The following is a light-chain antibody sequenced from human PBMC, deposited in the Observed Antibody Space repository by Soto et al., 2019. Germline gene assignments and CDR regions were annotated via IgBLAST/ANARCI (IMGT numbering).Light chain of an antibody. V-gene: IGKV1-5*03. CDR1: QTVKNY. J-gene: IGKJ1*01. CDR3: QQYNTFSS. CDR2: TAS. Sequence: QVTQSASTVSVSVGDRVTITCRASQTVKNYLAWYQQKPGKAPNLLIYTASTLKSGVPSRFSASGSGTEFTLTISSLQPEDFATYYCQQYNTFSSFGQGTKVDIK.